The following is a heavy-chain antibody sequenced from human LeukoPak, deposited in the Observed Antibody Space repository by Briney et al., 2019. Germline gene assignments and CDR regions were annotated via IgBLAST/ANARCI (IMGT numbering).Heavy chain of an antibody. CDR1: GFTFDNYA. CDR2: ISWNSGTI. V-gene: IGHV3-9*01. J-gene: IGHJ4*02. CDR3: AKTGSTSYYLPLDY. Sequence: GGSLRLSCAASGFTFDNYAMNWVRQVPGKGLEWISLISWNSGTIGYADSVKGRFTISRDNANNFLYLQMNSLRAEDTALYYCAKTGSTSYYLPLDYWGQGILVTVSS. D-gene: IGHD2-2*01.